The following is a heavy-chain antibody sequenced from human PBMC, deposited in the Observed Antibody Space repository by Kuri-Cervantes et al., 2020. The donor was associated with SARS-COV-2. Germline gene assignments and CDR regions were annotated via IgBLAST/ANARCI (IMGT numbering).Heavy chain of an antibody. J-gene: IGHJ6*02. CDR3: ARGERWLDKRMDV. CDR2: LSQRGYT. Sequence: SQTLSLTCGVSGGSLRGYYWSWIRQSPGKGLEWIGELSQRGYTNYNPSLKSRVTISVDTSKNQFSLKLSSVTAADTAVYYCARGERWLDKRMDVWGQGTTVTVSS. V-gene: IGHV4-34*01. CDR1: GGSLRGYY. D-gene: IGHD5-24*01.